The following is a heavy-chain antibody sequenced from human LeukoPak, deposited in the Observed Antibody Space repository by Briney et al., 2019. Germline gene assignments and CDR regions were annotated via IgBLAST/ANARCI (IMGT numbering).Heavy chain of an antibody. CDR3: ARGYSYYNFDY. J-gene: IGHJ4*02. CDR2: INAGNGNT. V-gene: IGHV1-3*01. D-gene: IGHD5-18*01. CDR1: GYTCTSYA. Sequence: ASVKVSCKASGYTCTSYAMHWVRQAPGQRLEWMGWINAGNGNTKYSQKFQGRVTITRDTSASTAYMELSSLRSEDTAVYYCARGYSYYNFDYWGQGTLVTVSS.